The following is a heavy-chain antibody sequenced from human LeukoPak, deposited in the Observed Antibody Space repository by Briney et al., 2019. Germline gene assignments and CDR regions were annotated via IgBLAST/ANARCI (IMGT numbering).Heavy chain of an antibody. CDR2: IKSKTDGGTT. CDR3: TTDPYREILGELSLSHDY. J-gene: IGHJ4*02. V-gene: IGHV3-15*01. Sequence: TTGGSLRLSCAASGFTFSNAWMSWVRQAPGKGLEWVGRIKSKTDGGTTDYAAPVKGRFTISRDDSKNTLYLQMNSLKTEDTAVYYCTTDPYREILGELSLSHDYWGQGTLVTVSS. CDR1: GFTFSNAW. D-gene: IGHD3-16*02.